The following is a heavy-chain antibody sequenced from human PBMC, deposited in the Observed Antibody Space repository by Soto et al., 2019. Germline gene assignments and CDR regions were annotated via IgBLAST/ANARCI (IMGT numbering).Heavy chain of an antibody. J-gene: IGHJ4*02. D-gene: IGHD6-13*01. CDR3: ARALPIAAASDY. CDR1: GYTFTGYY. CDR2: ISANNGDT. Sequence: ASVKVSCKASGYTFTGYYMHWVRQAPGQGLEWMGWISANNGDTNYAQKLQGRVTMTTDTSTSTAYMELRSLRSDDTAVYYCARALPIAAASDYWGQRTLVTVSS. V-gene: IGHV1-18*04.